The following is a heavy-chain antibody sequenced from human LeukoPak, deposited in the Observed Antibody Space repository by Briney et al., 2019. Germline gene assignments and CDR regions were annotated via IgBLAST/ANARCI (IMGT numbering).Heavy chain of an antibody. V-gene: IGHV3-48*03. CDR2: ISSSGSTI. CDR3: AKDRLGGPYFFHY. D-gene: IGHD3-16*01. J-gene: IGHJ4*02. Sequence: PGGSLRLSCAASGFTFSSYEMNWVRQAPGKGLEWVSYISSSGSTIYYADSVKGRFTISRDNSKNTLYLQINSLRAEDTAVYFCAKDRLGGPYFFHYWGQGTLVTVSS. CDR1: GFTFSSYE.